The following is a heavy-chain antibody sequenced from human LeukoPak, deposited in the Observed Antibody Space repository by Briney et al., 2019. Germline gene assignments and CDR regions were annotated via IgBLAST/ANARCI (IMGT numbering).Heavy chain of an antibody. Sequence: PGGSLTLLGAASGFTLSSFGMQSARQAPGKGLEWVADIWYDASNKYYADSVKGRFTISRDNSKNRLYLQMGSLRAEDMALYYCARARMNKVTNYPFLDYWGQGTLVTVSS. CDR1: GFTLSSFG. V-gene: IGHV3-33*01. D-gene: IGHD4-17*01. J-gene: IGHJ4*02. CDR3: ARARMNKVTNYPFLDY. CDR2: IWYDASNK.